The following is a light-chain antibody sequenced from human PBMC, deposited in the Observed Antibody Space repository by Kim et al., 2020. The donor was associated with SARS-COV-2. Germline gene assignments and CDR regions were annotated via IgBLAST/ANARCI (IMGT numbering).Light chain of an antibody. J-gene: IGKJ4*01. CDR2: MAS. CDR3: QQDNSYPLT. Sequence: DIQMTQSPSTLSASVGDRVTITCRASQSINNWLAWYQQKPGKAPKLLIYMASTLESGVPSRFSGSGYGTEFTLTISSLQPDDFATYYCQQDNSYPLTFGGGTKVDIK. CDR1: QSINNW. V-gene: IGKV1-5*03.